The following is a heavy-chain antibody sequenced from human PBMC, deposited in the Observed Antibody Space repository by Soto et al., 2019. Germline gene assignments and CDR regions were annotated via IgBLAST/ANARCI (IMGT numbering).Heavy chain of an antibody. Sequence: QVQLVESGGGVVQPGRSLRLSCAASGFTFDSYGMHWVRQAPGKGLEWVAVISSDGNNKYYADSVKGRFSIYRDNFNNILYLQMSSLRVEDTAAYYSVKDLLQHTVTTSVSSGQGTLVTVSS. D-gene: IGHD4-17*01. J-gene: IGHJ5*02. CDR3: VKDLLQHTVTTSVS. CDR1: GFTFDSYG. CDR2: ISSDGNNK. V-gene: IGHV3-30*18.